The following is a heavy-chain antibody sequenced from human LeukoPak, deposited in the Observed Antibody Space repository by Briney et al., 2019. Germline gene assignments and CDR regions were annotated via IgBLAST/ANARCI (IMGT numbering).Heavy chain of an antibody. J-gene: IGHJ4*02. D-gene: IGHD6-19*01. V-gene: IGHV3-23*01. CDR1: GFTFSTYA. CDR2: FTGGEGIT. CDR3: AKDMGRGCCYFDY. Sequence: PGGSLRLSCAASGFTFSTYAMSWVRQAPGKGLEWVSTFTGGEGITHYADSVKGRFTISRDNSKNTLYLQMNSLRVEDTAVYYCAKDMGRGCCYFDYWGQGTLVPVSS.